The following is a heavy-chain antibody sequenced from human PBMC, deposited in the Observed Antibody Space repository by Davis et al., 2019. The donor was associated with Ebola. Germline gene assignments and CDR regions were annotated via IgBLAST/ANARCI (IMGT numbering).Heavy chain of an antibody. J-gene: IGHJ5*02. CDR3: ARSRTTDYYGNFDP. CDR2: IYSGSSK. D-gene: IGHD3-9*01. V-gene: IGHV3-53*01. CDR1: GLTVSTNY. Sequence: GGSLRLSCAASGLTVSTNYMNWVRQAPGKGLEWVSIIYSGSSKYYADYVRGRFTISRDRSKNTLYLQMNSLGAEDTAVYYCARSRTTDYYGNFDPWGQGTLVTVSS.